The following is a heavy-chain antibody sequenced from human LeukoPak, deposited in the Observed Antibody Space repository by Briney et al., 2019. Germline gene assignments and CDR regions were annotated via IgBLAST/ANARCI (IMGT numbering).Heavy chain of an antibody. CDR1: GFTFDDYA. V-gene: IGHV3-9*01. Sequence: PGRSLRLSCAASGFTFDDYAMHWVRQAPGKGLEWVSGISWNSGSIGYADSVEGRFTISRDNAKNSLYLQMNSLRAEDTALYYCAKVFTSRGYSGYDGTLDYWGQGTLVTVSS. CDR2: ISWNSGSI. D-gene: IGHD5-12*01. CDR3: AKVFTSRGYSGYDGTLDY. J-gene: IGHJ4*02.